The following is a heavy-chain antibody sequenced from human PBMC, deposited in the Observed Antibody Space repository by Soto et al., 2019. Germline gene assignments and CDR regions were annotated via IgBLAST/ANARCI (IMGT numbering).Heavy chain of an antibody. J-gene: IGHJ3*02. Sequence: GGSLRLSCAASGFTFSSYGMHWVRQAPGKGLEWVAVISYDGSNKYYADSVKGRFTISRDNSKNTLYLQMNSLRAEDTAVYYCAKGSLYDYIWGSSTQEDAFDIWGQGTMVTVSS. CDR1: GFTFSSYG. CDR3: AKGSLYDYIWGSSTQEDAFDI. V-gene: IGHV3-30*18. CDR2: ISYDGSNK. D-gene: IGHD3-16*01.